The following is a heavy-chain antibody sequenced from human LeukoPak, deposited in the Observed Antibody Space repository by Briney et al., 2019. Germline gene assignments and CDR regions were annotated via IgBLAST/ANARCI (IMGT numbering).Heavy chain of an antibody. D-gene: IGHD3-10*01. J-gene: IGHJ6*03. CDR3: ARDFIISRGSGSRRDYCYYMDV. CDR2: INTNTGNP. Sequence: ASVKVSCKASGYTFTSYAMNWVRQAPGQGLEWMGWINTNTGNPTYAQGFTGRFVFSLDTSVSTAYLQISSLKAEDTAVYYCARDFIISRGSGSRRDYCYYMDVWGKGTTVTVSS. V-gene: IGHV7-4-1*02. CDR1: GYTFTSYA.